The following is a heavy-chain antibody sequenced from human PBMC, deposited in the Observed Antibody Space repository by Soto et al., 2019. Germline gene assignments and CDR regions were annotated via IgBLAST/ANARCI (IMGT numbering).Heavy chain of an antibody. CDR1: GDSISSSGFF. CDR3: ARGGYSSGWYVGKFDY. D-gene: IGHD6-19*01. Sequence: PSETLSLTCTVSGDSISSSGFFWGWIRQPPGKGLEWIGSIYYSGGTYYNPSLKSRVTISVDTSKNQFSLKLSSVTAADTAVYYCARGGYSSGWYVGKFDYWGQGTLVTVSS. CDR2: IYYSGGT. J-gene: IGHJ4*02. V-gene: IGHV4-39*07.